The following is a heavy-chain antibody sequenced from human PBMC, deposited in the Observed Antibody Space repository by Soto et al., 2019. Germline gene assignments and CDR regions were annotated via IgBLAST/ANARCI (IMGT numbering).Heavy chain of an antibody. D-gene: IGHD7-27*01. Sequence: SKTLYLTCSVSGDSISNLDYFWAWIRQPPGQALEYIGYIYKSATTYYNPSFESRVAISVDTSKSQFSLNVTSVTAADTAVYFCARGRYCLTGRCFPNWFDSWGQGALVTVSS. CDR1: GDSISNLDYF. CDR3: ARGRYCLTGRCFPNWFDS. V-gene: IGHV4-30-4*01. CDR2: IYKSATT. J-gene: IGHJ5*01.